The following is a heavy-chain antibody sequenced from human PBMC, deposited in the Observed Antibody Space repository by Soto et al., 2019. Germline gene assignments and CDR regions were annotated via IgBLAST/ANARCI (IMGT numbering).Heavy chain of an antibody. D-gene: IGHD1-26*01. J-gene: IGHJ4*02. V-gene: IGHV3-23*01. Sequence: GGSLRLSCAASGFTFSSYAMSWVRQAPGKGLEWVSAISGSGGSTYYADSVKGRFTISRDNSKNTLYLQMNSLRAEDTAVYYCAKATAPWETVDSIDYWGQGTLVTVSS. CDR2: ISGSGGST. CDR3: AKATAPWETVDSIDY. CDR1: GFTFSSYA.